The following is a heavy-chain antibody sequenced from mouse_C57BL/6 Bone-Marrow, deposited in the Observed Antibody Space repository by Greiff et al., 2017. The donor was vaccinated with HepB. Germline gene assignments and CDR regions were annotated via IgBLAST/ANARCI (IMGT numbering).Heavy chain of an antibody. Sequence: EVKLVESGGGLVKPGGSLKLSCAASGFTFSSYAMSWVRQTPEKRLEWVATISDGGSYTYYPDNVKCRFTISRDNAKNNLYLQMSHLKSEDTAMYYCARDEVLRGAMDYWGQGTSVTVSS. CDR1: GFTFSSYA. CDR3: ARDEVLRGAMDY. V-gene: IGHV5-4*01. D-gene: IGHD1-1*01. J-gene: IGHJ4*01. CDR2: ISDGGSYT.